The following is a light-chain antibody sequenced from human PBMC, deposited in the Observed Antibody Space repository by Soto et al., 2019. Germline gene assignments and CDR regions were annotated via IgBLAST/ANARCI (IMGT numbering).Light chain of an antibody. Sequence: EIVLTQSPATLSSSPGETATLSCRASQYVGSRLAWYQHKPGQAPRLLISGASTGATGIPARFSGSGSGTEFTLTISSLQSEDCAIYYCQQYHTWPITVGGGTKVEIK. V-gene: IGKV3-15*01. CDR1: QYVGSR. J-gene: IGKJ4*01. CDR3: QQYHTWPIT. CDR2: GAS.